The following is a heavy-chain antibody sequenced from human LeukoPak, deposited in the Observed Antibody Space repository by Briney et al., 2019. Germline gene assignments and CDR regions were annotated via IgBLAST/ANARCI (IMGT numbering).Heavy chain of an antibody. D-gene: IGHD3-3*01. CDR3: ARDFWGAKSVDFFDF. J-gene: IGHJ4*02. Sequence: PSETLSLTSPVYGDSFSGYYWSWVRRAPGKGLEWVANIKQDGSETYYVDSVRGRFTISRDNAQNSLYLQMNSLRAEDTAVYYCARDFWGAKSVDFFDFWGQGILVTVSS. CDR1: GDSFSGYY. CDR2: IKQDGSET. V-gene: IGHV3-7*01.